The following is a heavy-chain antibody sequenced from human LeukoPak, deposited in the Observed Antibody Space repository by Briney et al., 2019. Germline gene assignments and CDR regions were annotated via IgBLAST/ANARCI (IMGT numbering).Heavy chain of an antibody. CDR1: GFTFRSYW. D-gene: IGHD3-22*01. V-gene: IGHV3-74*01. CDR2: INSDGSST. Sequence: GGSLRLSCAASGFTFRSYWMHWVRQAPGKGLVWVSRINSDGSSTSYADSVKGRFTISRDNAKNTLYLQMNSLRAEDTAVYSCARDAHYYDSSGYYSAPHFDYWGQGTLVTVSS. CDR3: ARDAHYYDSSGYYSAPHFDY. J-gene: IGHJ4*02.